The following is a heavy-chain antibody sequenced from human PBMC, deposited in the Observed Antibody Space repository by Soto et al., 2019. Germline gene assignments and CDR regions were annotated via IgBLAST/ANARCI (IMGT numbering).Heavy chain of an antibody. CDR3: ARAGSQPGVDY. J-gene: IGHJ4*02. D-gene: IGHD3-10*01. CDR1: GGSFSGYY. CDR2: INHSGST. Sequence: PSETPSLTCAVYGGSFSGYYWSWIRQPPGKGLEWIGEINHSGSTNYNPSLKSRVTISVDTSKNQFSLKLSSVTAADTAVYYCARAGSQPGVDYWGQGTLVTVSS. V-gene: IGHV4-34*01.